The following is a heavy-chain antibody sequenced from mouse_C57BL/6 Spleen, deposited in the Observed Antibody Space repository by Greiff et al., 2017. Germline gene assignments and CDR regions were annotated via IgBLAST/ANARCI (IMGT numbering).Heavy chain of an antibody. CDR1: GYTFTDYE. Sequence: QVQLKESGAELVRPGASVTLSCKASGYTFTDYEMHWVKQTPVHGLEWIGAIDPETGGTAYNQKFKGKAILTADKSSSTAYMELRSLTSEDSAVYYCTGPIHYYGSSPYFDYWGQGTTLTVSS. CDR2: IDPETGGT. V-gene: IGHV1-15*01. D-gene: IGHD1-1*01. CDR3: TGPIHYYGSSPYFDY. J-gene: IGHJ2*01.